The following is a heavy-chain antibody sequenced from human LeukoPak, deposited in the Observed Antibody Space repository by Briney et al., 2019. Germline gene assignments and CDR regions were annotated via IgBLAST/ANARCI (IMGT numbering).Heavy chain of an antibody. D-gene: IGHD3-9*01. V-gene: IGHV3-23*01. CDR1: GFTFGSYA. CDR2: ISGSGGST. J-gene: IGHJ6*02. CDR3: AKSARLRYFDWLLSYYFYGMDV. Sequence: PGGSLRLSCAASGFTFGSYAMSWVRQAPGKGLEWVSAISGSGGSTYYADSVKGRFTISRDNSKNTLYLQMNSLRAEDTAVYYCAKSARLRYFDWLLSYYFYGMDVWGQGTTVTVSS.